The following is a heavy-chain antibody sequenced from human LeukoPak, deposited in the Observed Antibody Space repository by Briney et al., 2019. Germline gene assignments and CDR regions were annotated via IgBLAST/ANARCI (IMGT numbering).Heavy chain of an antibody. Sequence: ASVKVSCKASGYTFTSYDINWVRQAPGQGLEWMGWINPNSGGTNYAQKFQGRVTMTRDTSISTAYMELSRLRSDDTAVYYCARDRPVEGWCDYWGQGTLVTVSS. CDR2: INPNSGGT. J-gene: IGHJ4*02. CDR1: GYTFTSYD. CDR3: ARDRPVEGWCDY. V-gene: IGHV1-2*02. D-gene: IGHD6-19*01.